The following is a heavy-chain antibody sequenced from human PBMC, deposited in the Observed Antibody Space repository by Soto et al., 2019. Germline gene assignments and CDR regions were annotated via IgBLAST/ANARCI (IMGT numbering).Heavy chain of an antibody. J-gene: IGHJ6*02. CDR2: ISGSGGST. D-gene: IGHD3-3*01. Sequence: GESLKISCAASGFTFSSYAMSWVRQAPGKGLEWVSAISGSGGSTYYADSVKGRFTISRDNSKKTLYLQMNSLRAEDTAVYYCAKEGSRRFLEWLGGYYGMDVWGQGTTVTVSS. CDR1: GFTFSSYA. V-gene: IGHV3-23*01. CDR3: AKEGSRRFLEWLGGYYGMDV.